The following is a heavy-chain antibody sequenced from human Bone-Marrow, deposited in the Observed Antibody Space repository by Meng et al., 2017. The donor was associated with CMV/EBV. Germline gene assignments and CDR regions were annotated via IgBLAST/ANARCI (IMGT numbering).Heavy chain of an antibody. CDR3: ARDFGPYYYDSSGYLPD. Sequence: GGSLRLSCVASGFTFSSYWMSWVRQAPGKGLEWVANIKQDGSEKYYVDSVKGRFTISRDNAKNSLYLQMNSLRAEDTAVYYCARDFGPYYYDSSGYLPDWGQGTMVTVSS. CDR2: IKQDGSEK. J-gene: IGHJ3*01. CDR1: GFTFSSYW. D-gene: IGHD3-22*01. V-gene: IGHV3-7*01.